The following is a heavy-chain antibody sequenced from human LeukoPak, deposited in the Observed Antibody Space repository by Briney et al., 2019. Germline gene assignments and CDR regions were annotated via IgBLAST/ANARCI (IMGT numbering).Heavy chain of an antibody. V-gene: IGHV3-23*01. CDR2: ISGAGSRT. CDR1: GFTFDNYV. CDR3: AKDRGAYDAFDH. Sequence: PGGSLRLSCVASGFTFDNYVMNWVRQAPGKGLEWVSSISGAGSRTYYADSVEGRFTISRDNSKNTLSLQMNSLRAEDTAVYYCAKDRGAYDAFDHWGQGTLVTVSS. D-gene: IGHD3-22*01. J-gene: IGHJ4*02.